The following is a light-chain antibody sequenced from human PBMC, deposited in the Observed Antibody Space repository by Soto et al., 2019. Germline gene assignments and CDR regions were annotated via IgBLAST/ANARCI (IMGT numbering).Light chain of an antibody. CDR2: HVT. CDR3: CSLTTSHTYV. Sequence: QSVLTQPASVSGSPGQSITISRTGTSSDIGHYDYVSWYQQHPGKAPKLMIYHVTSRPSGVSNRYSGSKSGNSASLTISGLQADDEADYYCCSLTTSHTYVFGSGTRSPS. V-gene: IGLV2-14*03. J-gene: IGLJ1*01. CDR1: SSDIGHYDY.